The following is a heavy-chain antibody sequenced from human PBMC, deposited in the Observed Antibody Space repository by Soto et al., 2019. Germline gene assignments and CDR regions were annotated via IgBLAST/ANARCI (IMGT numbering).Heavy chain of an antibody. CDR2: VYYNGFT. Sequence: SETLSLTCTVSGGSISSSSFYWGWIRQPPGKGLEWIASVYYNGFTYYNPSLKSRVTISVDTSKNQFSLMLSSVTAADTAVYYCATQSDFWSASNWIDTWGQGTLVTVSS. CDR3: ATQSDFWSASNWIDT. V-gene: IGHV4-39*01. CDR1: GGSISSSSFY. D-gene: IGHD3-3*01. J-gene: IGHJ5*02.